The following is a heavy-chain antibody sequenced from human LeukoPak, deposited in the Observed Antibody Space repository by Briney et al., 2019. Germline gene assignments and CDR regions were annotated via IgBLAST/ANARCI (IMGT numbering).Heavy chain of an antibody. CDR1: GLRFSSFA. CDR2: IRCDGKT. J-gene: IGHJ4*02. V-gene: IGHV3-23*01. Sequence: PGGSLSLSCTASGLRFSSFAMSWVRQGPARAREWVSSIRCDGKTFYADSVKGRFTLSSDSSRNTVYFQLNNLRVEDTAIYYCAKASWVSSTDAVRWGQGTLVTVSS. D-gene: IGHD3-16*01. CDR3: AKASWVSSTDAVR.